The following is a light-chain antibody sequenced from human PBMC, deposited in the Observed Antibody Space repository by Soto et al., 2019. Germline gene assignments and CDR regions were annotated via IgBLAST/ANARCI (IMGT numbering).Light chain of an antibody. J-gene: IGKJ1*01. CDR3: QQYGSSPRT. V-gene: IGKV3-20*01. CDR2: GAS. CDR1: QSVSSSY. Sequence: EIGLTQSPGTLSLSPGERATLSCRASQSVSSSYLAWYQQKSGQAPRLLIFGASNRATGIPDRFSGSGSGTDFALTISRLEPEDCAVYYCQQYGSSPRTFGQGTKVDIK.